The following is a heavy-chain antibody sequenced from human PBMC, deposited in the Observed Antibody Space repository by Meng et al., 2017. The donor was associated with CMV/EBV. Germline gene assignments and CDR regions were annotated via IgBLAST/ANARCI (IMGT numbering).Heavy chain of an antibody. CDR3: ARALVDGFWSVEHYYGMDV. D-gene: IGHD3-3*01. CDR2: MNPNSGNT. CDR1: GYTFTSYD. V-gene: IGHV1-8*01. J-gene: IGHJ6*02. Sequence: ASVKVSCKASGYTFTSYDINWVRQATGQGLEWMGWMNPNSGNTGCAQKFQGRVTMTRNTSISTAYMELSSLRSEDTAVYYCARALVDGFWSVEHYYGMDVWGQGTTVTVSS.